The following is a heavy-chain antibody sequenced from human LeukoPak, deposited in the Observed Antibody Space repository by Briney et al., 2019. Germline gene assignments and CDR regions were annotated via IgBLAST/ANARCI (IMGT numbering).Heavy chain of an antibody. CDR3: ARGLRIAAAGTLGY. J-gene: IGHJ4*02. Sequence: SETLSLTCAVYGGSFSGYYWSWIRQPPGKGLEWIGEINHSGSTNYNLSLKSRVTISVDTSKNQFSLKLSSVTAADTAVYYCARGLRIAAAGTLGYWGQGTLVTVSS. CDR1: GGSFSGYY. V-gene: IGHV4-34*01. D-gene: IGHD6-13*01. CDR2: INHSGST.